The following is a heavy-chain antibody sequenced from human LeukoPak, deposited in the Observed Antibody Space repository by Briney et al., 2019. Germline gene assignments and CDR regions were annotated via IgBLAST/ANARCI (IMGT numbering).Heavy chain of an antibody. J-gene: IGHJ6*02. CDR1: GFTFSSYG. CDR3: ARRPLLLAYCGGDCYSDYYYGMDV. CDR2: IWYDGSNK. V-gene: IGHV3-33*01. Sequence: GGSLRLSCAASGFTFSSYGMHWVRQAPGKGLEWVAVIWYDGSNKYYADSVKGRFTISRDNSKNTLYLQMNSLRAEDTAVYYCARRPLLLAYCGGDCYSDYYYGMDVWGQGTTATVSS. D-gene: IGHD2-21*02.